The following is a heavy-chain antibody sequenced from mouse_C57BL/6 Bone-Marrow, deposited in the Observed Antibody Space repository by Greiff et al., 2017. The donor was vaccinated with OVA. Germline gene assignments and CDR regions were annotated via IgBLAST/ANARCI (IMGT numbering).Heavy chain of an antibody. CDR3: TRSLLLPYAMDY. CDR2: FDPETGGT. CDR1: GYTFTDYE. D-gene: IGHD2-10*01. V-gene: IGHV1-15*01. Sequence: QVQLKESGAELVRPGASVTLSCKASGYTFTDYEMHWVKQTPVHGLEWIGAFDPETGGTAYNQKFKGKAILTADKSSSPAYMELRSLTSEDSAVYYCTRSLLLPYAMDYWGQGTSVTVSS. J-gene: IGHJ4*01.